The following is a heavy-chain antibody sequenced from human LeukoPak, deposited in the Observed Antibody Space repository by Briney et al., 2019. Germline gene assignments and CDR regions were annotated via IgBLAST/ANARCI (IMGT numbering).Heavy chain of an antibody. CDR2: IYYSGST. CDR1: GGSISSSSYY. D-gene: IGHD3-16*02. V-gene: IGHV4-39*01. J-gene: IGHJ5*02. CDR3: AGYDYVWGSYRS. Sequence: SETLSLTCTVSGGSISSSSYYWGWIRQPPGKGLEWIVSIYYSGSTYYNPSLKSRVTISVDTSKNQFSLKLSSVTAADTAVYYCAGYDYVWGSYRSWGQGTLVTVSS.